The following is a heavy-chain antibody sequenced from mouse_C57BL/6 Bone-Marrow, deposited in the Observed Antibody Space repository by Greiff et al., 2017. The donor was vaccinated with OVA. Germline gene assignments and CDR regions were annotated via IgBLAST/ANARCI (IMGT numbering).Heavy chain of an antibody. J-gene: IGHJ2*01. Sequence: QVTLKECGPGILQSSQTLSLTCSFSGFSLSTSGMGVSWIRQPSGKGLEWLAHIYWDDDKRYNPSLKSRLTISKDTSRNQVFLKITSVDTADTATYFCARREDYYCSSSFDYWGPVTTLTVSS. V-gene: IGHV8-12*01. CDR3: ARREDYYCSSSFDY. D-gene: IGHD1-1*01. CDR1: GFSLSTSGMG. CDR2: IYWDDDK.